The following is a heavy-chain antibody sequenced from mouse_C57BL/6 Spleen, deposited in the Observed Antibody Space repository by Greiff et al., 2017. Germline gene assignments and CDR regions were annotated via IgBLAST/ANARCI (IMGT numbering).Heavy chain of an antibody. CDR1: GFNIKDYY. J-gene: IGHJ4*01. CDR2: IDPEDGET. V-gene: IGHV14-2*01. Sequence: VQLQQSGAELVKPGASVKLSCTASGFNIKDYYMHWVKQRTEQGLEWIGRIDPEDGETKYAPKFQGKATITADTSSNTAYLQLSSLTSGDTAVYNCARYGSSYVRDAMDYWGQGTSATVSS. CDR3: ARYGSSYVRDAMDY. D-gene: IGHD1-1*01.